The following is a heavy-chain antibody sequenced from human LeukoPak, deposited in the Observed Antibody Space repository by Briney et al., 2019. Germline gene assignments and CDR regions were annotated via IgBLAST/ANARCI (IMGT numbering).Heavy chain of an antibody. J-gene: IGHJ3*02. Sequence: ASVKVSCKASGYTFTSYGISWVRQAPGQGLEWMGWINPNSGGTNYAQKFQGRVTMTRDTSISTAYMELSRLRSDDTAVYYCARIWAARQSDAFDIWGQGTMVTVSS. V-gene: IGHV1-2*02. D-gene: IGHD6-6*01. CDR1: GYTFTSYG. CDR3: ARIWAARQSDAFDI. CDR2: INPNSGGT.